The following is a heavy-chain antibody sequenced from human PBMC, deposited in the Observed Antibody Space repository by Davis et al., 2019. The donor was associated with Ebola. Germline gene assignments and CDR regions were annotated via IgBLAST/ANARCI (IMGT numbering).Heavy chain of an antibody. V-gene: IGHV3-66*01. D-gene: IGHD3-10*01. CDR2: IYRGGPT. CDR1: GFTVSRNH. J-gene: IGHJ4*02. CDR3: AREVGTTLRGLEYYFDC. Sequence: GGSLRLSCAASGFTVSRNHISWVRQAPGKGLQWVSVIYRGGPTHYADSVQGRFTVSRDNSKITLYLQMNSLRAEDTAVYYCAREVGTTLRGLEYYFDCWGQGTLVTVSP.